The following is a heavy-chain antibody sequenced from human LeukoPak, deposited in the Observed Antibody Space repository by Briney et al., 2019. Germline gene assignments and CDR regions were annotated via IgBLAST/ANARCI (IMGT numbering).Heavy chain of an antibody. D-gene: IGHD5-18*01. V-gene: IGHV3-21*04. J-gene: IGHJ3*02. CDR1: GFTFRSYS. CDR3: ARSMRVSWIQMWFDI. CDR2: ISSSSSYI. Sequence: KPGGSLRLSCAASGFTFRSYSMNWVRQAPGKGLEWVSSISSSSSYIYYADSVKGRFTISRDNAENSLFLQMVSLRAEDTAVYYCARSMRVSWIQMWFDIWGQGTMVTVSS.